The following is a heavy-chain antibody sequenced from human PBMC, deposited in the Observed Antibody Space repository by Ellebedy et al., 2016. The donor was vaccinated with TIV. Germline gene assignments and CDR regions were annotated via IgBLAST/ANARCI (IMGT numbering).Heavy chain of an antibody. V-gene: IGHV1-69*04. J-gene: IGHJ4*02. CDR1: GGTFSSYA. Sequence: SVKVSXXASGGTFSSYAISWVRQAPGQGLEWMGRIIPILGIANYAQKFQGRVTITADKSTSTAYMELSSLRSEDTAVYYCATDKKIRGYSGYWGQGTLVTVSS. CDR2: IIPILGIA. D-gene: IGHD5-12*01. CDR3: ATDKKIRGYSGY.